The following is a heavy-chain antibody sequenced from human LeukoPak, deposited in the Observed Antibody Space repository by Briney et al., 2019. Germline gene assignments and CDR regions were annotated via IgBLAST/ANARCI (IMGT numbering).Heavy chain of an antibody. J-gene: IGHJ4*02. CDR1: GFTVSSNY. CDR3: ARHRRYCTGDSCYSGHDY. Sequence: GGSLRLSCAASGFTVSSNYMSWVRQAPGKGLEFVSIIYSGGSTYYADSLKGRFTISRDNSKNTLYLQMNSLRVEDTAVYYCARHRRYCTGDSCYSGHDYWGQGTLVVVSS. CDR2: IYSGGST. D-gene: IGHD2-15*01. V-gene: IGHV3-53*01.